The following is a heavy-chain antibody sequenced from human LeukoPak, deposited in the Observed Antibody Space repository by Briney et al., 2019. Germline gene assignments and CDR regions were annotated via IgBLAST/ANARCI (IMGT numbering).Heavy chain of an antibody. CDR3: ASSVGAPTPYGMDV. D-gene: IGHD3-16*01. Sequence: GGSLRLSCAASGFTFSSYAMSWVRQAPGKGLEWVSVIYSGGSTYYADSVKGRFTISRHNSKNTLYLQMNSLRAEDTAVYYCASSVGAPTPYGMDVWGQGTTVTVSS. CDR1: GFTFSSYA. V-gene: IGHV3-53*04. CDR2: IYSGGST. J-gene: IGHJ6*02.